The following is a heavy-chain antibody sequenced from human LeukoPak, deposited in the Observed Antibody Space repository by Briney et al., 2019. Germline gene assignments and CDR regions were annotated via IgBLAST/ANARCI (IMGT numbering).Heavy chain of an antibody. CDR3: AKDISYDILTGNNFDY. V-gene: IGHV3-9*03. D-gene: IGHD3-9*01. CDR2: ISWNSGSI. Sequence: GGSLRLSCAASGFTFDDYSMHWVRQAPGKGLEWGSGISWNSGSIGYADSVKGRFTISRDNAKNSLYLQMNSLRAEDMALYYCAKDISYDILTGNNFDYWGQGTLVTVSS. J-gene: IGHJ4*02. CDR1: GFTFDDYS.